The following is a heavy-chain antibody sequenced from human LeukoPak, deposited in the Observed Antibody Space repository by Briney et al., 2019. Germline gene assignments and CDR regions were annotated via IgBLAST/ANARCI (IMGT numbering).Heavy chain of an antibody. D-gene: IGHD3-22*01. CDR3: AKYYYASSDRGGFDY. CDR2: ISGSATRI. CDR1: GFTFSSYA. V-gene: IGHV3-23*01. Sequence: PGRSLRLSCAASGFTFSSYAMSWVRQAQGKGREWVSCISGSATRIFYADSVKGRFTISRDNSKNTLYLQMNSLRADDTAVYYCAKYYYASSDRGGFDYWGQGTLVTVSS. J-gene: IGHJ4*02.